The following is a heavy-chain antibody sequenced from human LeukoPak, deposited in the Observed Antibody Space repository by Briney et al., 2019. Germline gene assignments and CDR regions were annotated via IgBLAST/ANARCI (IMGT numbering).Heavy chain of an antibody. CDR2: IYHSGST. V-gene: IGHV4-59*01. Sequence: SETLSLTCTVSGGSISSYYWSWIRQPPGKGLEWIGYIYHSGSTNYNPSLKSRVTISVDTSKNQFSLSLSSVTAADTAVYYCACLTTADAFDIWGQGTMVTVSS. J-gene: IGHJ3*02. CDR1: GGSISSYY. CDR3: ACLTTADAFDI. D-gene: IGHD3-22*01.